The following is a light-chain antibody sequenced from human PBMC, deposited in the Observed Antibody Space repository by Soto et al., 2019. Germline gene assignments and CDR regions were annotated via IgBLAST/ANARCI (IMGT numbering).Light chain of an antibody. J-gene: IGKJ1*01. Sequence: MVLTQSPATLSVSPGERATLSCRASQSVSSNSAWYQQKPGQAPRLLIYGASTRATGIPARFSGSGSGTEFTLTISSLQSEDFAVYYCQQYNNWPPWTFGQGTKVDI. CDR2: GAS. CDR3: QQYNNWPPWT. V-gene: IGKV3-15*01. CDR1: QSVSSN.